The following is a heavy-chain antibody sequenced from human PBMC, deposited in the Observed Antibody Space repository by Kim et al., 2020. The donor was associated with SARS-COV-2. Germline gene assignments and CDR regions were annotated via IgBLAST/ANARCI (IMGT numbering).Heavy chain of an antibody. J-gene: IGHJ5*01. CDR1: GGSISNYY. D-gene: IGHD6-19*01. V-gene: IGHV4-4*07. Sequence: SETLSLTCTVSGGSISNYYWSWIRQPAGKGLEWIGHIHTSGTTNYNPSLKSRVTMSVETSKSQLTLKLNAVTAADTAVYYCAREVAGNNWFDSWGQGTLVTVSA. CDR3: AREVAGNNWFDS. CDR2: IHTSGTT.